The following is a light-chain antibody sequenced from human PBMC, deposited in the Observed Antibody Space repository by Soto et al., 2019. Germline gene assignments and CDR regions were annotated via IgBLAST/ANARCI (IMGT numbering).Light chain of an antibody. V-gene: IGKV1-33*01. J-gene: IGKJ3*01. CDR3: QQYDNPLFP. CDR2: DDS. CDR1: QDISNY. Sequence: DIQMHQSPSSLSASVGDRVTITCQASQDISNYLNWYQQKPGKAPKLLIYDDSNLETGVPSRFSGSGSGTDVNFTISSLQPEYIATYYCQQYDNPLFPCGPGTKVDIK.